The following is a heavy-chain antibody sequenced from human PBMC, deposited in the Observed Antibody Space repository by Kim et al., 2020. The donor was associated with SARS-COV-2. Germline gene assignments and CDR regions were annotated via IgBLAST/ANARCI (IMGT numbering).Heavy chain of an antibody. CDR2: IYTSGST. J-gene: IGHJ6*02. V-gene: IGHV4-61*02. D-gene: IGHD2-15*01. CDR1: GGSISSGSYY. Sequence: SETLSLTCTVSGGSISSGSYYWSWIRQPAGKGLEWIGRIYTSGSTNYNPSLKSRVTISVDTSKNQFSLKLSSVTAADTAVYYCARALVVVAATTDGYYYYGMDVWGQGTTVTVSS. CDR3: ARALVVVAATTDGYYYYGMDV.